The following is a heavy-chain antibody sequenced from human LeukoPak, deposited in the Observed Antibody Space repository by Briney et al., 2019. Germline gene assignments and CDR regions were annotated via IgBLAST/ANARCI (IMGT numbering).Heavy chain of an antibody. CDR2: VFHSGIT. V-gene: IGHV4-38-2*02. CDR1: GYSISSGYY. D-gene: IGHD6-19*01. Sequence: NPSETLSLTCSVSGYSISSGYYWGWIRQPPGKGLEWIGSVFHSGITYYKPSLKSRVTILVDTSKNQFSLKLTSVTAADTAVYYCARGQARLGWFDPWGQGALVTVSS. J-gene: IGHJ5*02. CDR3: ARGQARLGWFDP.